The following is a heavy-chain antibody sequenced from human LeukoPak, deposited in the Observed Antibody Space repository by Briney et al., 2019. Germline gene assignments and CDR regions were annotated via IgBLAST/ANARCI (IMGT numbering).Heavy chain of an antibody. J-gene: IGHJ4*02. V-gene: IGHV5-51*01. D-gene: IGHD6-19*01. CDR1: GYRFISYW. Sequence: GESLKISCKGSGYRFISYWIGWVRQMPGKGLEWMGIIYPGDSDIRYSPSFQGQVTISADKSISTAYLQWSSLKASDTAMYYCARRGIAVADPIDYWGQGTLVTVSS. CDR3: ARRGIAVADPIDY. CDR2: IYPGDSDI.